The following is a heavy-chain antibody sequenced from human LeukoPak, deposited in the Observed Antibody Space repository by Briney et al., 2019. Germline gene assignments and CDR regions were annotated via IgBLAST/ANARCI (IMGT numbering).Heavy chain of an antibody. CDR2: LNPSGGSS. V-gene: IGHV1-46*01. CDR1: GYTVTSYY. CDR3: ARVYTLSFATAAFDY. J-gene: IGHJ4*02. Sequence: ASVKVSCKASGYTVTSYYMHWLRQAPGQGLEWMAILNPSGGSSNYAQKFQGRATLTRATSTGTVYMELSSLRSEDTAVYYCARVYTLSFATAAFDYWGQGTLVTVSS. D-gene: IGHD2-2*02.